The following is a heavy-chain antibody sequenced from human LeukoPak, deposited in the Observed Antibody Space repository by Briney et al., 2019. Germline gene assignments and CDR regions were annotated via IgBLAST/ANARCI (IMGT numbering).Heavy chain of an antibody. CDR1: GGTFSSYT. D-gene: IGHD2-21*01. J-gene: IGHJ4*02. Sequence: ASVRVSCKASGGTFSSYTISWVRQAPGQGLEWMGRIIPILGIANYAQKFQGRVTITADKSTSTAYMELSSLRSEDTAAYYCASDGQGYCGGDCFLYYFDYWGQGTLVTVSS. CDR2: IIPILGIA. CDR3: ASDGQGYCGGDCFLYYFDY. V-gene: IGHV1-69*02.